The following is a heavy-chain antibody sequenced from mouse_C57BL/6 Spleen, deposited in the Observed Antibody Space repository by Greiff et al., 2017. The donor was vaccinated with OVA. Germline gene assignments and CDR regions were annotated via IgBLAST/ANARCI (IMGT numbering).Heavy chain of an antibody. V-gene: IGHV1-15*01. CDR2: IDPETGGT. CDR1: GYTFTDYE. CDR3: TRYCNYWYFDV. D-gene: IGHD5-1-1*01. Sequence: QVQLQESGAELVRPGASVTLSCTASGYTFTDYEMHWVKQTPVQGLEWIGAIDPETGGTAYTQKFKGKAILTADTSSSTAYMELRSLTSEDSAVYYCTRYCNYWYFDVWGTVTTVTVSS. J-gene: IGHJ1*03.